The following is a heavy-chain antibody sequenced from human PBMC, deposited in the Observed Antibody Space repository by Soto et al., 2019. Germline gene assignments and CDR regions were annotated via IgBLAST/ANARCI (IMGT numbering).Heavy chain of an antibody. V-gene: IGHV1-18*01. D-gene: IGHD1-1*01. CDR2: ISAYNGNT. J-gene: IGHJ4*02. Sequence: QVPLVQSGAEVKKPGASVKVSCKASGYTFTSYGISWVRQAPGQGLEWMGWISAYNGNTNYAQKLQGRVTMTTDTSTSTAYMELRSLRSDDTAVYYCATLGEDNWNDEGGGYWGQGTLVTVSS. CDR3: ATLGEDNWNDEGGGY. CDR1: GYTFTSYG.